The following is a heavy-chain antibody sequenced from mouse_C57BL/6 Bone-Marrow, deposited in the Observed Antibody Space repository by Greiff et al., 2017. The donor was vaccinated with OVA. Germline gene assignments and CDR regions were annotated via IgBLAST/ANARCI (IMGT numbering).Heavy chain of an antibody. V-gene: IGHV1-47*01. Sequence: VQLQQSGAGLVKPGASVKMSCKASGYTFTTYPIEWMKQNHGKSLEWIGNFHPYNDDTKYNEKFKGKATLTVEKSSSTVYLELSRLTSDDSAVYYCARPGDYDGDWFAYWGQGTLVTVSA. CDR1: GYTFTTYP. CDR2: FHPYNDDT. J-gene: IGHJ3*01. D-gene: IGHD2-4*01. CDR3: ARPGDYDGDWFAY.